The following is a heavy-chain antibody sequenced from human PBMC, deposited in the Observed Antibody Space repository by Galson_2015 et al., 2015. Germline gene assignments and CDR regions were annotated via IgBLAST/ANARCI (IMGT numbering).Heavy chain of an antibody. CDR3: AREQLVHWFDP. D-gene: IGHD6-6*01. CDR2: INHSGST. V-gene: IGHV4-34*01. Sequence: SETLSLTCAVYGGSFSGYYWSWIRQPPGKGLGWIGEINHSGSTNHNPSLKSRVTISVDTSKNQFSLKLSSVTAADTAVYYCAREQLVHWFDPWGQGTLVTVSS. J-gene: IGHJ5*02. CDR1: GGSFSGYY.